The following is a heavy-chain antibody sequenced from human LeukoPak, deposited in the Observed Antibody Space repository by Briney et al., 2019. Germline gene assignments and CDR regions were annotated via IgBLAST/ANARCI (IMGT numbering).Heavy chain of an antibody. CDR2: INHSGST. J-gene: IGHJ4*02. CDR1: GGSFSGYY. D-gene: IGHD2-2*01. CDR3: ARSFYQLPCFDY. Sequence: PSETLSLTCAVYGGSFSGYYWSWIRQPPGKGLEWIGEINHSGSTNYNPSLESRVTISVDTSKNQFSLKLSSVTAADTAVYYCARSFYQLPCFDYWGQGTLVTVSS. V-gene: IGHV4-34*01.